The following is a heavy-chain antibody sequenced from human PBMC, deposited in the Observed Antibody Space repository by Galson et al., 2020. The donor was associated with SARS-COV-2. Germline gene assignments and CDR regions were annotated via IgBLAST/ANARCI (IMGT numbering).Heavy chain of an antibody. CDR2: IMQDGSER. D-gene: IGHD3-3*01. J-gene: IGHJ6*02. CDR1: GFTFSTFW. V-gene: IGHV3-7*01. CDR3: ARIRTSYDFWSTYYGNSDQHYHGMDV. Sequence: GESLKISCAASGFTFSTFWMSWVRQAPGKGLEWVANIMQDGSERHYVDSVKGRFTISRDNVKNSLYLQMNSLRAEDTAVYYCARIRTSYDFWSTYYGNSDQHYHGMDVWGQGTTVTVSS.